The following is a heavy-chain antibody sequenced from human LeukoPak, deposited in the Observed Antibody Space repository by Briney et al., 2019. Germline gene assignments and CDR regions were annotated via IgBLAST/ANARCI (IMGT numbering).Heavy chain of an antibody. J-gene: IGHJ5*02. CDR1: GGSFSCYY. V-gene: IGHV4-34*01. D-gene: IGHD3-9*01. Sequence: SETLSLTCAVYGGSFSCYYWSWIRQPPGKGLEWIGEINHSGRTNYNPSVKSRVTISLDTSKNQFSLKLSSVTAADTAVYYCARGPYYDILTGYSSYDWFDPWGQRTLVTVSS. CDR3: ARGPYYDILTGYSSYDWFDP. CDR2: INHSGRT.